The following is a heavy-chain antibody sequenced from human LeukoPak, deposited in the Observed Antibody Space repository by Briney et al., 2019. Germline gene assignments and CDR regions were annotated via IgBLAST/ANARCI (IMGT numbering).Heavy chain of an antibody. CDR2: INPNSGGR. CDR1: GYTFSGYY. CDR3: ARHYYDSSGYYYYTLDY. V-gene: IGHV1-2*02. Sequence: ASVKVSCKASGYTFSGYYMHWVRQAPGQGLEWMGWINPNSGGRNYAQKFQGRVTMTRDTSISTAYMELSRLRSDDTAVYYCARHYYDSSGYYYYTLDYWGQGTLVTVSS. J-gene: IGHJ4*02. D-gene: IGHD3-22*01.